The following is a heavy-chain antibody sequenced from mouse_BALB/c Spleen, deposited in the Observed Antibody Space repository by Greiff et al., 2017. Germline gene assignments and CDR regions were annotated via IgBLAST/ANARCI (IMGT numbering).Heavy chain of an antibody. CDR1: GFTFSSFG. V-gene: IGHV5-17*02. D-gene: IGHD2-1*01. CDR3: ARTGGNYEFDY. CDR2: ISSGSSTI. Sequence: EVQLVESGGGLVQPGGSRKLSCAASGFTFSSFGMHWVRQAPEKGLEWVAYISSGSSTIYYADTVKGRFTISRDNPKNTLFLQMTSLRSEDTAMYYCARTGGNYEFDYWGQGTTLTVSS. J-gene: IGHJ2*01.